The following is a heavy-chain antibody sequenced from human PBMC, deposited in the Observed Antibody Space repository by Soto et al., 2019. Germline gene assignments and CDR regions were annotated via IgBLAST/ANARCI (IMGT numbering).Heavy chain of an antibody. CDR3: AKGIMGVGYSYGLSNV. CDR1: GGTFSSYA. J-gene: IGHJ6*02. Sequence: QVQLVQSGAEVKKPGSSVKVSCKASGGTFSSYAISWVRQAPGQGLEWMGGIIPIFGTANYAQKFQGRVTITADEYTSTAYMELSSLRTEDTAVYYCAKGIMGVGYSYGLSNVWGQGTTVTVSS. V-gene: IGHV1-69*01. CDR2: IIPIFGTA. D-gene: IGHD5-18*01.